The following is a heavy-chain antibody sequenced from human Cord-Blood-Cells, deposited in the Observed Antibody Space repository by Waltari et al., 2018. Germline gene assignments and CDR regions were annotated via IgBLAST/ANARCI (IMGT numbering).Heavy chain of an antibody. D-gene: IGHD3-16*01. J-gene: IGHJ4*02. CDR2: ISYDGSNK. V-gene: IGHV3-30*18. Sequence: QVQLVESGGGVVQPGRSLRRPCAASGFTFSSYGMHWVRQAPGKGLEWVAVISYDGSNKYYADSVKGRFTISRDNSKNTLYLQMNSLRAEDTAVYYCAKGDGSDLCDYWGQGTLVTVSS. CDR3: AKGDGSDLCDY. CDR1: GFTFSSYG.